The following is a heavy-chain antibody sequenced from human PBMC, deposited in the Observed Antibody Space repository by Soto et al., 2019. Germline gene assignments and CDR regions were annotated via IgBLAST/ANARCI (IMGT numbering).Heavy chain of an antibody. V-gene: IGHV1-69*13. CDR2: IIPIFGTA. D-gene: IGHD2-2*01. Sequence: SVKVSCKASGGTFSSYAISWVRQAPGQGLEWMGGIIPIFGTANYAQKFQGRVTITADESTSTAYMELSSLRSEDTAVYYCARSYCSSTSCSIEYYYGMDVWGQGTTVTVS. CDR3: ARSYCSSTSCSIEYYYGMDV. J-gene: IGHJ6*02. CDR1: GGTFSSYA.